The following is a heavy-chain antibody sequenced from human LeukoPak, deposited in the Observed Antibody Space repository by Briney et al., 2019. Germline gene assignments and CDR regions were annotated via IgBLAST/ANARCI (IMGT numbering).Heavy chain of an antibody. CDR2: ISWNSGSI. CDR3: AGQVVVVAATDWFDP. Sequence: GGSLRLSCAASGFTFDDYAMHWVRQAPGKGLEWVSGISWNSGSIGYADSVKGRFTISRDNAKNSLYLQMNSLRAEDTALYYCAGQVVVVAATDWFDPWAREPWSPSPQ. J-gene: IGHJ5*02. V-gene: IGHV3-9*01. D-gene: IGHD2-15*01. CDR1: GFTFDDYA.